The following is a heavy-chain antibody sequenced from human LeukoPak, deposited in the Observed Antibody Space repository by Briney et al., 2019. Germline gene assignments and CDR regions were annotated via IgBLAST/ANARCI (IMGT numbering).Heavy chain of an antibody. CDR3: ARGNVPFDY. CDR1: GGSFSGYY. V-gene: IGHV4-34*01. CDR2: INHSGST. J-gene: IGHJ4*02. D-gene: IGHD1-1*01. Sequence: KTSETLSLTCAVYGGSFSGYYWSWIRQPPGKGLEWIGEINHSGSTNYNPSLKSRVTISVDTSKNQFSLKLSSVTAADTAVYYCARGNVPFDYWGQGTLVTVSS.